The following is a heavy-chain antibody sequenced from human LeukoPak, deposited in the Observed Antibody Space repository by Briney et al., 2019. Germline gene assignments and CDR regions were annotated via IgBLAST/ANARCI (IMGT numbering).Heavy chain of an antibody. CDR1: GYTFTRYY. D-gene: IGHD3-10*01. CDR3: ARDLPRGVILY. J-gene: IGHJ4*02. V-gene: IGHV1-46*01. CDR2: INPSGGST. Sequence: GASVKVSCKASGYTFTRYYMHWVRQSPGQGLEWMGIINPSGGSTSYAQKFQGRVTMTRDTSTSTVYMELSSLRSEDTAVYYCARDLPRGVILYWGQGTLVTVSS.